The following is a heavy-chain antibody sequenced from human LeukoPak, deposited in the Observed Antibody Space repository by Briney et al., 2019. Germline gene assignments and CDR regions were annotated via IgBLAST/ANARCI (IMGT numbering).Heavy chain of an antibody. CDR1: GFTFDDYA. J-gene: IGHJ4*02. CDR2: ISWNSGSV. Sequence: GGSLRLSWAASGFTFDDYAMHWVRHAPGKGLEWVSGISWNSGSVGYADSVKGRFTISRDNAKNTLYLQMNSLRAEDTAVYYCAEDRASGSGSYSYRGFDYWGQGTLVTVSS. V-gene: IGHV3-9*01. D-gene: IGHD6-19*01. CDR3: AEDRASGSGSYSYRGFDY.